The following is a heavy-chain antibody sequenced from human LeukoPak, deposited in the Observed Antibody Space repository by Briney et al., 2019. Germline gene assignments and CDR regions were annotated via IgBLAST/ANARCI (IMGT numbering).Heavy chain of an antibody. Sequence: PGGSLRLSCAASGFTFSSYGMHWVRQAPGKGLEWVAVIWYDGSNKYYADSVKGRFTISRDNSKNTLYLQMNSLRAEDTAVYYCARAWGSGYYLFDYWGQGTLVTVSS. CDR1: GFTFSSYG. V-gene: IGHV3-33*01. J-gene: IGHJ4*02. CDR3: ARAWGSGYYLFDY. D-gene: IGHD3-22*01. CDR2: IWYDGSNK.